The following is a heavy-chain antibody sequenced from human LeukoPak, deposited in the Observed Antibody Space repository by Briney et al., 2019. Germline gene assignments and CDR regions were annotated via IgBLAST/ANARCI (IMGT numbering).Heavy chain of an antibody. J-gene: IGHJ6*03. CDR1: GGSFSGYY. CDR2: INHSGST. Sequence: SETLSLTCAVYGGSFSGYYWSWIRQPPGKGLEWIGEINHSGSTNYNPSLKSRVTISVDTSKNQFSLKLSSVTAADTAVYYCARTNPDYYYYMDVWGKGTTVTISS. V-gene: IGHV4-34*01. CDR3: ARTNPDYYYYMDV.